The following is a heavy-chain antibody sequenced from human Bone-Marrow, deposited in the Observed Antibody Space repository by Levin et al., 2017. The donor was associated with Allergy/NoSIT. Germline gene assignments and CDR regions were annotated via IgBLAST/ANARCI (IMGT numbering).Heavy chain of an antibody. V-gene: IGHV3-30*18. CDR1: GFTFSSFG. J-gene: IGHJ4*02. D-gene: IGHD3-10*01. CDR3: AKDCNDLYGSVTYYNCMDY. CDR2: ISYDGSHT. Sequence: GGSLRLSCAASGFTFSSFGIHWVRQAPGKGLEWVAIISYDGSHTYYADSVKGRFTISRDNSKNTLNLQMNSLRAEDTAVYHCAKDCNDLYGSVTYYNCMDYWGQGTLVTGAS.